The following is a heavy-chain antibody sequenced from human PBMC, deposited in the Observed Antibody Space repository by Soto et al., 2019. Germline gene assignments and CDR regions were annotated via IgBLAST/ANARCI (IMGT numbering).Heavy chain of an antibody. J-gene: IGHJ4*02. CDR3: ALWPLRKWLDPN. D-gene: IGHD5-12*01. V-gene: IGHV3-30-3*01. CDR1: GFTFSSYA. CDR2: ISYDGSNK. Sequence: PGGALRLSCAASGFTFSSYAMHWVRQAPGKGLEWVAVISYDGSNKYYADSVKGRFTISRDNSKNTLYLQMNSLRAEDTAVYYCALWPLRKWLDPNWGQGTLVTVS.